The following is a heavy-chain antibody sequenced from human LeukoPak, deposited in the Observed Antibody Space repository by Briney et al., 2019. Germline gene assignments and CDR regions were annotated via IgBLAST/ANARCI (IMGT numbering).Heavy chain of an antibody. CDR2: INTNTGNP. CDR1: GGTFSSYA. Sequence: ASVKVSCKASGGTFSSYAISWVRQAPGQGLEWMGWINTNTGNPTYAQGFTGRFVFSLDTSVSTAYLQISSLKAEDTAVYYCARGWFGELSHDAFDIWGQGTMVTVSS. V-gene: IGHV7-4-1*02. J-gene: IGHJ3*02. CDR3: ARGWFGELSHDAFDI. D-gene: IGHD3-10*01.